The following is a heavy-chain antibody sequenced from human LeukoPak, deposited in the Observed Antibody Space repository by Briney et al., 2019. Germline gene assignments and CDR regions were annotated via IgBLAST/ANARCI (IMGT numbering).Heavy chain of an antibody. V-gene: IGHV3-23*01. CDR2: ISDSGGDT. CDR1: GFTFNNYA. J-gene: IGHJ4*02. Sequence: GGSLRLSCAVSGFTFNNYAMSWVRQAPGKGLERVSAISDSGGDTYYADSVKGRFTISRDNFKNTLYLQMNSLRAEDTATYYCAKRIQYSSSSAYFDYWGQGTLVTVSS. CDR3: AKRIQYSSSSAYFDY. D-gene: IGHD6-6*01.